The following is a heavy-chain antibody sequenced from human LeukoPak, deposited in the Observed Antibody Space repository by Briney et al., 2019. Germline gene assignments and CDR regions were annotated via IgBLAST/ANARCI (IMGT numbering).Heavy chain of an antibody. D-gene: IGHD5-24*01. CDR2: IKQDGGEM. CDR3: ARGWLQLDY. V-gene: IGHV3-7*01. CDR1: GFTFSSYW. J-gene: IGHJ4*02. Sequence: GGSLRLSCAASGFTFSSYWMTWVRQAPDKGLEWVANIKQDGGEMYYVDSLKGRFTISRDNARNSLYLQINSLRAEDTAVYYCARGWLQLDYWGQGALVTVSS.